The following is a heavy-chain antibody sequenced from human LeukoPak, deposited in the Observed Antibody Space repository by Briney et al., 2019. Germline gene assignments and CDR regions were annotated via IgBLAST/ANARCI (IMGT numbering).Heavy chain of an antibody. D-gene: IGHD3-16*01. J-gene: IGHJ4*02. CDR3: AVGGSVGSAFDY. V-gene: IGHV3-11*01. CDR2: ISSSGSTI. CDR1: GFTFSDYY. Sequence: AGGSLRLSCAASGFTFSDYYMSWIRQAPGKGLEWVSYISSSGSTIFYADSVKGRFTISRDNAKNSLYLQMNSLRAEDTAVYYCAVGGSVGSAFDYWGQGTLVTVSS.